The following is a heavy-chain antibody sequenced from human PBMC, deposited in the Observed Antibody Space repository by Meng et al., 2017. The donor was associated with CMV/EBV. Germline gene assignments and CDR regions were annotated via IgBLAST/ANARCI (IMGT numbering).Heavy chain of an antibody. Sequence: SCAVSGFTFDDYGMSWGRQAPGKGLEWVSGINWNGGSTGYADSVKGRFTISRDNAKNSLYLQMNSLRAEDTALYYCARVRTASLHFDLWGRGTLVTVSS. J-gene: IGHJ2*01. CDR1: GFTFDDYG. D-gene: IGHD3-10*01. CDR2: INWNGGST. CDR3: ARVRTASLHFDL. V-gene: IGHV3-20*04.